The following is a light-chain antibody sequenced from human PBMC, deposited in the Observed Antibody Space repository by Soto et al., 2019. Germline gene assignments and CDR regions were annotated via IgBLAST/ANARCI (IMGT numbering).Light chain of an antibody. V-gene: IGKV3-20*01. Sequence: EIVLTQSPGTLSLSPEERATLSCRASQSVSSSYLAWYQQKPGQAPRLLIYGASSRATGIPDRFSGSGSGTDFTLTISRLEPEDFAVYYCQQYGNSPQTFGQGTKLEIK. CDR2: GAS. J-gene: IGKJ2*01. CDR1: QSVSSSY. CDR3: QQYGNSPQT.